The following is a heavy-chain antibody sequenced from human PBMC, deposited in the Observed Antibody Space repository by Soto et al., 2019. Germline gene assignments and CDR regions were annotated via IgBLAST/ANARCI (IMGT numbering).Heavy chain of an antibody. D-gene: IGHD1-26*01. V-gene: IGHV1-24*01. CDR3: ATDRSISGSYWHNWFQP. CDR2: FDSENGET. J-gene: IGHJ5*02. CDR1: GYTLTELS. Sequence: ASVKVSCKVSGYTLTELSMHWVRQAPGKGLEWMGGFDSENGETIYAQKFQGRVTMTEDTFTDTAYMELSSLRSEDTAVYYCATDRSISGSYWHNWFQPWGQGTLVNLS.